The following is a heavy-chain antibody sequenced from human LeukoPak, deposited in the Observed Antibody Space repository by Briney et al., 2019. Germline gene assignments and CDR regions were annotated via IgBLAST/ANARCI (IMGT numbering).Heavy chain of an antibody. V-gene: IGHV4-31*03. Sequence: PSETLSLTCTVSGGSISSGGYYWSWIRQHPGKGLEWIGYIYYSGSTYYNPSLKSRVTISVDTSKNQFSLKLSSVTAADTAVYYCARARGDILTPLDYWGQGTLVTVSS. J-gene: IGHJ4*02. CDR3: ARARGDILTPLDY. CDR1: GGSISSGGYY. D-gene: IGHD3-9*01. CDR2: IYYSGST.